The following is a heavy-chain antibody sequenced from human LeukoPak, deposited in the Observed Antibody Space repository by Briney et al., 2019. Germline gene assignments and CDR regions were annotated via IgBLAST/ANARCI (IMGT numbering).Heavy chain of an antibody. CDR1: GASMNTHY. D-gene: IGHD5-18*01. CDR2: MLDTVTT. CDR3: ATIKRGNIFGYFDF. Sequence: PSETLSLTCAVSGASMNTHYWSWIRQPPGKGLEWIGYMLDTVTTKDNPSLKSRFTLSADTSKNQFSLRLTSVTAADTAVYYCATIKRGNIFGYFDFWGQGIPVTVSA. V-gene: IGHV4-59*11. J-gene: IGHJ4*02.